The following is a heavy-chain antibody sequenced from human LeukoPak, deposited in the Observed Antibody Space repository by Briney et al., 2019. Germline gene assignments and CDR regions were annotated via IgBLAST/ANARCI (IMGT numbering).Heavy chain of an antibody. CDR2: ISAYNGNT. Sequence: ASVKVSCKASGYTFTSYGISWVRQAPGQGLEWMGWISAYNGNTNYAQKLQGRVTMTTDTSTSTAYMELRSLRSDDTAVYYCARDGDYADYRGWGAFDIWGQGTMVTVSS. J-gene: IGHJ3*02. CDR1: GYTFTSYG. V-gene: IGHV1-18*01. D-gene: IGHD4-17*01. CDR3: ARDGDYADYRGWGAFDI.